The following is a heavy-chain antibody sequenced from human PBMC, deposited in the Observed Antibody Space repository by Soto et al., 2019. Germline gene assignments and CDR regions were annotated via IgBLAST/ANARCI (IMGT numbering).Heavy chain of an antibody. CDR2: IYHIGST. CDR1: GGSISSGGYS. J-gene: IGHJ3*02. Sequence: SETLSLTCAVSGGSISSGGYSWSWIRHPPGKGLEWIGYIYHIGSTYYNPSLKSRVTISVDRSKNQFSLKLSSVTAADTAVYYCARGVYYYDRSNAFDIWGQGTMVTVSS. CDR3: ARGVYYYDRSNAFDI. V-gene: IGHV4-30-2*01. D-gene: IGHD3-22*01.